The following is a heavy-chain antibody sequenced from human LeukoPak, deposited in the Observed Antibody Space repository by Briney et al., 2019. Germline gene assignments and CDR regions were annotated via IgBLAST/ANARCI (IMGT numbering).Heavy chain of an antibody. CDR3: ARDTGGGGSLYYFDY. J-gene: IGHJ4*02. V-gene: IGHV4-31*03. Sequence: SETLSLTCTVSGGSISSGGYYWSWIRQHPGKGLEWIGYIYYSGSTYYNPSLKSRVTISVDTSKNQFSLKLSSVTAADTAVYYCARDTGGGGSLYYFDYWGQGTLVTVSS. CDR2: IYYSGST. CDR1: GGSISSGGYY. D-gene: IGHD3-16*01.